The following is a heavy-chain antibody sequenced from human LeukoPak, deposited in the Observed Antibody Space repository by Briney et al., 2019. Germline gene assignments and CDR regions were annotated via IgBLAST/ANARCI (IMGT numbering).Heavy chain of an antibody. CDR1: GYYFTDYW. Sequence: GESLKISCKTSGYYFTDYWIGWVRRKPGKGLEWMGIIRADSRITYSPSFQGQVTFSADRSKDTAYLRWSSLKASDTAMYYCARRGGTPFYDYWGQGTLVTVAP. V-gene: IGHV5-51*01. J-gene: IGHJ4*02. CDR3: ARRGGTPFYDY. CDR2: IRADSRI. D-gene: IGHD1-14*01.